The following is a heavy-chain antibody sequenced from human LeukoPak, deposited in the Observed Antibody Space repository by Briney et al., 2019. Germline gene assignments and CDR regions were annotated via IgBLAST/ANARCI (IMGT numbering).Heavy chain of an antibody. V-gene: IGHV4-59*01. CDR2: IYYSGST. J-gene: IGHJ3*02. D-gene: IGHD2-15*01. Sequence: PSETLSLTCTVSGGSISSYYWSWIRQPPGKGLEWIGDIYYSGSTNYNPSLKSRVTISVDTSKNQFSLKLSSVTAADTAVYYCAREVQYQYCSGGSCYDDAFDIWGQGTMVTVSS. CDR3: AREVQYQYCSGGSCYDDAFDI. CDR1: GGSISSYY.